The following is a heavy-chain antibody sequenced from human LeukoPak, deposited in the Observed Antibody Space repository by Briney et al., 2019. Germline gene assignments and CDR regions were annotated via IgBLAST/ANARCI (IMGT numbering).Heavy chain of an antibody. CDR1: GFTFSSYT. J-gene: IGHJ6*03. V-gene: IGHV3-43*01. CDR3: AKDIKGPYSNYYLDYYMDV. D-gene: IGHD4-11*01. CDR2: ISWDGGST. Sequence: GGSLRLSCAASGFTFSSYTMHWVRQAPGKGLEWVSLISWDGGSTHYADSVKGRFTISRDNSKNSLYLQMNSLRTEDTALYYCAKDIKGPYSNYYLDYYMDVWGKGTTVTVSS.